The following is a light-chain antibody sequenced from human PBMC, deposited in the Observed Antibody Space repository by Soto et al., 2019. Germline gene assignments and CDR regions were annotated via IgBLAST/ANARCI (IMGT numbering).Light chain of an antibody. CDR3: QQYNNWPPST. Sequence: EIVMTQSPATLSVSPGERATLSCRASQSVSSNLAWYQQKPGQAPRLLIYGASTRATGIPARFSGSGSGTEFTLTISGLQSEDFAVYYCQQYNNWPPSTFGQGTKVAIK. CDR2: GAS. V-gene: IGKV3-15*01. CDR1: QSVSSN. J-gene: IGKJ1*01.